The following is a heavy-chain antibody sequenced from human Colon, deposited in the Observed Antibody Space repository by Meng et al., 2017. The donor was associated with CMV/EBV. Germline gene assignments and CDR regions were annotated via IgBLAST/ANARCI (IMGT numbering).Heavy chain of an antibody. CDR1: GFRFGTYA. CDR2: ISDSGGTT. D-gene: IGHD6-25*01. CDR3: ARETVTTSAYDF. J-gene: IGHJ4*02. Sequence: GGSLRLSCEASGFRFGTYAMTWVRQAPAVGLEWVASISDSGGTTYYADSVKGRFTISRDNAKSVVYLEMNSLTAEDTALYYCARETVTTSAYDFWGRGTLVTVSS. V-gene: IGHV3-23*01.